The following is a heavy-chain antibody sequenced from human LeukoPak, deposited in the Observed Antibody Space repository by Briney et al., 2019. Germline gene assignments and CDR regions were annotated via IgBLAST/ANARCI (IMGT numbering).Heavy chain of an antibody. J-gene: IGHJ4*02. CDR2: IHPNSGGT. CDR1: GYXFTDYY. D-gene: IGHD6-6*01. Sequence: ASVKVSCKASGYXFTDYYINWVRQAPGQGLEWMGWIHPNSGGTNYAQKFQGRVTMTRDTSISTAYMELSRLTSDDTAVYYCGRKSAARKTSEFDYWGQGTLVTVSS. CDR3: GRKSAARKTSEFDY. V-gene: IGHV1-2*02.